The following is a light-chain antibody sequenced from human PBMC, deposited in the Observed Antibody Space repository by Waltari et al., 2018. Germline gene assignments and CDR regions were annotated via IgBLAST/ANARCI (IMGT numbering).Light chain of an antibody. CDR3: AAWDDNLNVLV. Sequence: QSVLTQPPSASGTPGQRVVISCSGSSFNIASNTLNCYQQLPGTAPKLLIDSNKNRPSSVPDRCSCSKSGTSASLAIGSLQSEDEAEYRCAAWDDNLNVLVFGGGTKLTVL. CDR2: SNK. J-gene: IGLJ2*01. V-gene: IGLV1-44*01. CDR1: SFNIASNT.